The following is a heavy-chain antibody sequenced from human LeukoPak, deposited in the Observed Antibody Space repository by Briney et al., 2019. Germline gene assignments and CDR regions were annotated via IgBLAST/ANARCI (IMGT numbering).Heavy chain of an antibody. CDR3: ARHYGWYDY. CDR2: ISSSGSYM. D-gene: IGHD6-19*01. V-gene: IGHV3-48*03. J-gene: IGHJ4*02. Sequence: GGSLRLSCAASGFTFSSYEMNWVRQAPEKGLEWIAYISSSGSYMYADSVKGRFTISRDNAKNSLYLQMNSLRAEDTAVYYCARHYGWYDYWGQGTLVTVSS. CDR1: GFTFSSYE.